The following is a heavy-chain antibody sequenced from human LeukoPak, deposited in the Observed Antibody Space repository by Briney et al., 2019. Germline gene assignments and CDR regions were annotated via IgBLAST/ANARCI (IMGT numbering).Heavy chain of an antibody. V-gene: IGHV3-23*01. CDR3: AKGIGVYYYYYMDV. CDR1: GFTLSSYA. CDR2: ISVSGNT. Sequence: GGSLRLSCAASGFTLSSYAMSWVRQGPGKGLEWVSAISVSGNTYHADSVKGRFTISRDNSKNTLYLQMNSLRAEDTAVYYCAKGIGVYYYYYMDVWGKGTTVTVSS. D-gene: IGHD3-10*01. J-gene: IGHJ6*03.